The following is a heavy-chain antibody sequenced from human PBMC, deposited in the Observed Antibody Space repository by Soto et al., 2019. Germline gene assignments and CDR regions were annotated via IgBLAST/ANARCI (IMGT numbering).Heavy chain of an antibody. CDR3: ARGQSAALGYYGSGSYIDY. D-gene: IGHD3-10*01. V-gene: IGHV4-34*01. CDR1: GGSFSGYY. CDR2: INHSGST. Sequence: QVQLQQWGAGLLKPSETLSLTCAVYGGSFSGYYWSWIRQPPGKGLEWIGEINHSGSTNYNPSLKSRFTISVDTSKNQFSLKLSSVTAADTAVYYCARGQSAALGYYGSGSYIDYWGQGTLVTVSS. J-gene: IGHJ4*02.